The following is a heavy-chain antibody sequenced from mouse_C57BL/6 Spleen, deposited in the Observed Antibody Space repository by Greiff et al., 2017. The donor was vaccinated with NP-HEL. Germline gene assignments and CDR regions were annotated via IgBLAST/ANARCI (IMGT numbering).Heavy chain of an antibody. CDR3: ARRYYGSSYYAMDD. Sequence: QVQLQQPGAELVMPGASVKLSCKASGYTFTSYWMHWVQQRPGQGLEWIGEIDPSDSYTNYNQKFKGKSTLTVDKSSSTAYMQLSSLTSEDSAVYYCARRYYGSSYYAMDDWGQGTSVTVSS. V-gene: IGHV1-69*01. CDR1: GYTFTSYW. CDR2: IDPSDSYT. J-gene: IGHJ4*01. D-gene: IGHD1-1*01.